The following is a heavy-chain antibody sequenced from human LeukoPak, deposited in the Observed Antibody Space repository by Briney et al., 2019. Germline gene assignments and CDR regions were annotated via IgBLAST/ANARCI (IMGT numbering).Heavy chain of an antibody. J-gene: IGHJ4*02. CDR1: GYSFTTYC. V-gene: IGHV5-51*01. CDR2: IYPGDSET. CDR3: VRSRGYSYGYSYYFDY. D-gene: IGHD5-18*01. Sequence: GESLKISCEGSGYSFTTYCIGWVRQMPGKGLEWMGIIYPGDSETRYSPSFQGQVTTSADKSIITAYLQWSSLKASDTAMYYCVRSRGYSYGYSYYFDYWGQGTLVTVSS.